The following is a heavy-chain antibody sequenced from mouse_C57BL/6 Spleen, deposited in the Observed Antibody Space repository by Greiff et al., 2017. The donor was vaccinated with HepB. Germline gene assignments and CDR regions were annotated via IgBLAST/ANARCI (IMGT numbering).Heavy chain of an antibody. J-gene: IGHJ4*01. D-gene: IGHD3-1*01. Sequence: VQLQQSGAELAKPGASVKLSCKASGYTFTSYWMHWVKQRTGQGLEWIGYINPSSGYTKYNQKFKDKATLTADKSSRTAYMQLSSLTYEDSEVYYCAERGGLGGDYAMDYWGQGTSVTVSS. V-gene: IGHV1-7*01. CDR2: INPSSGYT. CDR1: GYTFTSYW. CDR3: AERGGLGGDYAMDY.